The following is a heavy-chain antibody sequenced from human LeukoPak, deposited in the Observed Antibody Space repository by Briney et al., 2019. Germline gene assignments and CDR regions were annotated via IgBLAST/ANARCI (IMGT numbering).Heavy chain of an antibody. V-gene: IGHV4-59*01. J-gene: IGHJ4*02. Sequence: PSETLSLTCTVSGGSISSYYWSWIRQPTGKGLEWIGYTYDSGSTNYNPSLKSRVTISADTSKNQFSLKLSSVTAADTAVYYCARGGWLRLYYFDYWGQGTLVTVSS. D-gene: IGHD5-12*01. CDR2: TYDSGST. CDR1: GGSISSYY. CDR3: ARGGWLRLYYFDY.